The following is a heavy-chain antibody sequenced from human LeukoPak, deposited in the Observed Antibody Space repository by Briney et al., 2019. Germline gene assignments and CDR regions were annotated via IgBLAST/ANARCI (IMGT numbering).Heavy chain of an antibody. V-gene: IGHV3-30*02. CDR3: AKDLSDYIKWFDP. Sequence: GGSLRLSCAASGFTFSSYGMHWVRQAPGKGLEWVAFIRYDGSNKYYADSVKGRFTISRDNSKNTLYLQMNSLRAEDTAVYYCAKDLSDYIKWFDPWGQGTLVTVSS. CDR2: IRYDGSNK. D-gene: IGHD4-11*01. CDR1: GFTFSSYG. J-gene: IGHJ5*02.